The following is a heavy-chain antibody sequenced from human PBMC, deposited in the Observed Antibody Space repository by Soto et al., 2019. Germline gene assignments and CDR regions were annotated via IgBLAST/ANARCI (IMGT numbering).Heavy chain of an antibody. Sequence: EVQLVESGGGLVKPGGSLRLSCAASGFTFSSYSMNGVRQAPGKGLEWVSSISSSSSYIYYADSVKGRFTISRDNAKNSLYLQMNSLVSEDTAVYYCARDRRVTNCCDYWGQGTLVTVSS. D-gene: IGHD2-8*01. CDR3: ARDRRVTNCCDY. CDR1: GFTFSSYS. CDR2: ISSSSSYI. V-gene: IGHV3-21*01. J-gene: IGHJ4*02.